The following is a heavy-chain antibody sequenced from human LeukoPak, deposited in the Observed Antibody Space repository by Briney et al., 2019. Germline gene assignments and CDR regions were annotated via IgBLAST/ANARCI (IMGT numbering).Heavy chain of an antibody. V-gene: IGHV4-59*08. Sequence: PETLSLTCTVSGGSISSYYWSWIRQPPGKGLEWIGYIYYSGSTNYNPSLKSRVTISVDTSKNQFSLKLSSVTAADTAVYYCARHVKSMVRGPFDYWGQGTLVTVSS. CDR2: IYYSGST. CDR3: ARHVKSMVRGPFDY. D-gene: IGHD3-10*01. J-gene: IGHJ4*02. CDR1: GGSISSYY.